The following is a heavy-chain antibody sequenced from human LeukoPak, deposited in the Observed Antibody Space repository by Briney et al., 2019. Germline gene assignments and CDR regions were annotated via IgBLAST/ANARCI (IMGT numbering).Heavy chain of an antibody. V-gene: IGHV4-34*01. CDR1: GGSFSTYY. D-gene: IGHD4-17*01. CDR2: VNHSGYT. J-gene: IGHJ4*02. CDR3: ARQLYGSDY. Sequence: SETLSLTCDVSGGSFSTYYWSWIRQSPEKGLEWIGEVNHSGYTNYNPSLKGRVTISVDTSKNQFSLKLSSVTAADTAVHYCARQLYGSDYWGQGTLVTVSS.